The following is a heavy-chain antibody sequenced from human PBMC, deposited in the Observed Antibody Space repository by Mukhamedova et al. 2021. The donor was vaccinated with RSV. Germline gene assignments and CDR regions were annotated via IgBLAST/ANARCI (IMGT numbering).Heavy chain of an antibody. V-gene: IGHV3-30*02. Sequence: GKGLEWVTFIQFDGSITYYADXXRXXFTIXXDNSKNTLYLQMNSLRAEDSAVYFCAKXGRXXLXLXXXFWXHGTLVXVSS. CDR2: IQFDGSIT. J-gene: IGHJ4*01. CDR3: AKXGRXXLXLXXXF.